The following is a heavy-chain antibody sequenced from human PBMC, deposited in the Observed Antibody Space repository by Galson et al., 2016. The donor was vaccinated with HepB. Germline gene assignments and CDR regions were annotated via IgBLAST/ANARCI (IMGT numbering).Heavy chain of an antibody. CDR1: GFTFDDYG. J-gene: IGHJ5*02. D-gene: IGHD6-13*01. Sequence: SLRLSCAASGFTFDDYGLTWGRQAPGRGLEWVSGINWNGDSTAYADSVRGRFTISRDNARDSLYLQMNSLRAEDKAVYYCARDPRYGSTWAWGQGTLVTVSS. CDR2: INWNGDST. CDR3: ARDPRYGSTWA. V-gene: IGHV3-20*04.